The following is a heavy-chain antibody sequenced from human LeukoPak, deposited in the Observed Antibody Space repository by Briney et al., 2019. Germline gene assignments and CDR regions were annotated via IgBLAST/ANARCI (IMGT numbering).Heavy chain of an antibody. CDR3: ARDPNSRYDMVWYLDL. Sequence: GRSPRLSCAGSGFTFSTYAMHWVRQAPGKGLEWVAVISSDGTKKYYADSVKGRFTISRDNSKDMLYLQMNSLRVDDTAVYYCARDPNSRYDMVWYLDLWGRGTLVTVSS. CDR1: GFTFSTYA. V-gene: IGHV3-30-3*01. D-gene: IGHD5-12*01. CDR2: ISSDGTKK. J-gene: IGHJ2*01.